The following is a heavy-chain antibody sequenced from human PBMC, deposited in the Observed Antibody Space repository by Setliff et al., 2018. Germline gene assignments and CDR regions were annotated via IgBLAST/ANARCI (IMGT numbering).Heavy chain of an antibody. Sequence: PGGSLRLSCAASGFTFSIYSMNWVRQAPGKGLEWISYTSSGSNSIYYADSVKGRFTISRDISENTLYLQMNSRRPEDTAVYYCAKDRVPDGYWDFDYWGQGILVTVSS. D-gene: IGHD4-17*01. V-gene: IGHV3-48*01. CDR2: TSSGSNSI. CDR3: AKDRVPDGYWDFDY. J-gene: IGHJ4*02. CDR1: GFTFSIYS.